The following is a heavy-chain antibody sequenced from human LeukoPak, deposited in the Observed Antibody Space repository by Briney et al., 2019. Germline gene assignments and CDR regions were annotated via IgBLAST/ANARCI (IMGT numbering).Heavy chain of an antibody. CDR2: IYSDGNT. Sequence: PGGSLRLSCAASGFTVSNTYMSWVRQAPGKGLEWVSIIYSDGNTFYADSVKGRFFISRDSFKNTLFLQVNSLRAEDTAVYYCATRHCSSTACYDYWGQGTLVTVSS. CDR1: GFTVSNTY. D-gene: IGHD2-2*01. CDR3: ATRHCSSTACYDY. V-gene: IGHV3-53*01. J-gene: IGHJ4*02.